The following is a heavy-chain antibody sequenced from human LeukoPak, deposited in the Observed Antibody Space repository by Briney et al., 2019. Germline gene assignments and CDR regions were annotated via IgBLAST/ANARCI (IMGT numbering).Heavy chain of an antibody. J-gene: IGHJ3*02. CDR2: ISGSGGST. Sequence: GGSLRLSCAASGFTFSSYAMSWVRQVPEKGLEWVSAISGSGGSTYYADSVKGRFTISRDNSKNTLYLQMNSLRAEDTAVYYCAKDPALLWFGELLGNAFDIWGQGTMVTVSS. D-gene: IGHD3-10*01. V-gene: IGHV3-23*01. CDR3: AKDPALLWFGELLGNAFDI. CDR1: GFTFSSYA.